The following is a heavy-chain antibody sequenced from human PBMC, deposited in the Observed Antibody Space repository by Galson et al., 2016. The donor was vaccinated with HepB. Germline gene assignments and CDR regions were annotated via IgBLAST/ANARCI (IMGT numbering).Heavy chain of an antibody. CDR1: GFTFSSYA. CDR2: ISGSGDST. CDR3: AKDLVISMVVVAPGFDY. Sequence: SLRLSCAASGFTFSSYAMSWVRQAPGKGLEWVSGISGSGDSTYYADSVKGRFTISRDNAKRTLYLEMNSLRGEDRAVYYCAKDLVISMVVVAPGFDYWGQGTLVTVSS. D-gene: IGHD3-22*01. J-gene: IGHJ4*02. V-gene: IGHV3-23*01.